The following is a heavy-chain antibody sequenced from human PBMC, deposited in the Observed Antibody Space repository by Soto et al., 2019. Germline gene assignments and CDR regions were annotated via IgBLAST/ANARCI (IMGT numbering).Heavy chain of an antibody. J-gene: IGHJ6*02. CDR3: ARLDIVVVPADPVPWYYYGMDV. D-gene: IGHD2-2*01. CDR2: IYPGDSDT. Sequence: GESLKISCKGSGYSFTSYWIGWVRQMPGKGLEWMGIIYPGDSDTRYSPSFQGQVTISADKSISTAYLQWSSLKASDTAMYYCARLDIVVVPADPVPWYYYGMDVWGQGTTVTVSS. V-gene: IGHV5-51*01. CDR1: GYSFTSYW.